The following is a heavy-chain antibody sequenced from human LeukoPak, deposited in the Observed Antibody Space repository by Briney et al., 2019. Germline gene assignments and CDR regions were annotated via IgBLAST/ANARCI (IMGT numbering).Heavy chain of an antibody. CDR2: ISSGSGYI. V-gene: IGHV3-21*01. J-gene: IGHJ5*01. Sequence: GGSLRLSCAASGFTFSSYTMSWVRQAPGKGLEWVSSISSGSGYIKYAGSVKGLFTISRDNAENSVFLQMSSLRVDDTALYYCVRGWFDFWGQGTPVTVSS. CDR1: GFTFSSYT. CDR3: VRGWFDF.